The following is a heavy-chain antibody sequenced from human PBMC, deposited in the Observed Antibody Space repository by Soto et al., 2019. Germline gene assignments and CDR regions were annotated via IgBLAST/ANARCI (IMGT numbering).Heavy chain of an antibody. Sequence: QVQLVESGGGVVQPGRSLRLSCAASGFTFRNHAMHWVRQAPGKGLEWMGLIWYDGTSKYYADSVKGRFTISRDNSKNTLYLEMNSLRVEDTAIYYCARDQGVVIIKDHWGQGTLVTVSS. D-gene: IGHD6-6*01. CDR2: IWYDGTSK. V-gene: IGHV3-33*08. CDR1: GFTFRNHA. CDR3: ARDQGVVIIKDH. J-gene: IGHJ4*02.